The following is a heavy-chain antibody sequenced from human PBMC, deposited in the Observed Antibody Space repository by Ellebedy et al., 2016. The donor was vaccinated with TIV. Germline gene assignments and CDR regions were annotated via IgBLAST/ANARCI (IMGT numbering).Heavy chain of an antibody. Sequence: GESLKISCAASGLIFSNAWMSWVRQAPGKGLEWVGRIKSKSDGGTTDYAAPVEGRFTISRDDSKNTLYPQMNSLKIEDTAVYYCTTAGISGSRIWFNGLDVWGQGTTVAVSS. CDR2: IKSKSDGGTT. D-gene: IGHD1-20*01. V-gene: IGHV3-15*01. CDR3: TTAGISGSRIWFNGLDV. CDR1: GLIFSNAW. J-gene: IGHJ6*02.